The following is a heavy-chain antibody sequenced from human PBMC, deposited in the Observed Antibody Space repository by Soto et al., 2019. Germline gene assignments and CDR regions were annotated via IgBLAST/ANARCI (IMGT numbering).Heavy chain of an antibody. CDR1: GFTFSNYA. CDR2: ISGNGGNI. J-gene: IGHJ6*02. Sequence: GGSLRLSCAASGFTFSNYAMSWVRQAPGKGLKWVSAISGNGGNIYYADSVKGRFTISRDNSMNTLYLQMDSLRAEDTAIYYCAKFDSSSSYYGMDVWGQGTTVTVSS. V-gene: IGHV3-23*01. CDR3: AKFDSSSSYYGMDV. D-gene: IGHD6-6*01.